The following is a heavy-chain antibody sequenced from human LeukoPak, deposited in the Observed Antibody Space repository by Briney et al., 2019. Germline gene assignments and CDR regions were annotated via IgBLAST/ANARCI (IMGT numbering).Heavy chain of an antibody. CDR2: ISGSGGTT. Sequence: GGSLRLSCAASGFTFSSYAMHWVRQAPGKGLECVSTISGSGGTTYYTDSAKGRFTISRDNSKNTVHLQMNSLRGEDTAVYYCAKICGSCSSANFDHWGQGTLVTVSS. D-gene: IGHD2-15*01. CDR3: AKICGSCSSANFDH. V-gene: IGHV3-23*01. CDR1: GFTFSSYA. J-gene: IGHJ4*02.